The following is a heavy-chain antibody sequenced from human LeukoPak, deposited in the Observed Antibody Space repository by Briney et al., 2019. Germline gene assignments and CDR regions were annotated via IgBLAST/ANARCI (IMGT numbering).Heavy chain of an antibody. CDR1: GYTFTSYG. V-gene: IGHV1-18*01. CDR2: ISAYNGNT. J-gene: IGHJ3*02. CDR3: ARDVDGEQLVRMPGSFDI. Sequence: LRASVKVSCKASGYTFTSYGISWVRQAPGQGLEWMGWISAYNGNTNYAQKLQGRVTMTTDTSTSTAYMELRSLRSDDTAVYYCARDVDGEQLVRMPGSFDIWGQGTMVTVSS. D-gene: IGHD6-6*01.